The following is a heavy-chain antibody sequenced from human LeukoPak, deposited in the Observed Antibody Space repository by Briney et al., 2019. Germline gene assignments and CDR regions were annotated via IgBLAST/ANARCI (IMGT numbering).Heavy chain of an antibody. CDR2: IFYSGST. Sequence: SETLSLTCTVSSGPISSNDYYWGWIRQSPGKGLEWIANIFYSGSTHYNPSLKSRVSISVDTSKNQFSLKLSSVTAADTAIYYCARQSSHYYGSGTFRHFDYWGQGTLVSVSS. J-gene: IGHJ4*02. CDR1: SGPISSNDYY. CDR3: ARQSSHYYGSGTFRHFDY. D-gene: IGHD3-10*01. V-gene: IGHV4-39*01.